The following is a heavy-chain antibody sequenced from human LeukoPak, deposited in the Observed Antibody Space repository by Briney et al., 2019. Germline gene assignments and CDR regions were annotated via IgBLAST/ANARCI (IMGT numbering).Heavy chain of an antibody. CDR3: ARGGDIAARFYYYYYMDV. Sequence: PSETLSLTCTVSGGSISSYYWSWIRQPPGKGLEWIGYIYYSGSTNYNPSLKSRVTISVDTSKNQFSLKLSSVTAADTAVYYCARGGDIAARFYYYYYMDVWGKGTTVTVSS. J-gene: IGHJ6*03. CDR2: IYYSGST. D-gene: IGHD6-6*01. V-gene: IGHV4-59*01. CDR1: GGSISSYY.